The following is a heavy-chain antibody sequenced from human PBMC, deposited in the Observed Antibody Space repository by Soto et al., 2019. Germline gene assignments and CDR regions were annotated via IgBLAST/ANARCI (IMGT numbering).Heavy chain of an antibody. V-gene: IGHV3-7*01. Sequence: GGSLRLSCAASGFTFSNYWMSWVRQAPGKGLEWVANIKQDESQKYYVASVRGRFTISRDNAKNSLYLQMNSLRGEDTAVYYCARPSGYCSGGSCFPFTSWGQGTLVTVSS. CDR1: GFTFSNYW. CDR3: ARPSGYCSGGSCFPFTS. J-gene: IGHJ5*02. CDR2: IKQDESQK. D-gene: IGHD2-15*01.